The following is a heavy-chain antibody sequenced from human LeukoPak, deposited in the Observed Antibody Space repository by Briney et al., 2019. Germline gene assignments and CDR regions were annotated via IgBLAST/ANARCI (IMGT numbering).Heavy chain of an antibody. Sequence: SVKVSCKASGGTFSSYAISRVRQAPGQGLEWMGGIIPIFGTANYAQKFQGRVTITADESTSTAYMELSSLRSEDTAVYYCARGPGIAAALDYWGQGTLVTVSS. CDR2: IIPIFGTA. CDR1: GGTFSSYA. J-gene: IGHJ4*02. V-gene: IGHV1-69*13. D-gene: IGHD6-13*01. CDR3: ARGPGIAAALDY.